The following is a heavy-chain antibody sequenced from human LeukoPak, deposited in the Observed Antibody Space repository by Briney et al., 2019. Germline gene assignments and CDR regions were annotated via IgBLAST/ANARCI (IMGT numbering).Heavy chain of an antibody. Sequence: RAGSLRLSSAASGFTLSTYSMNWVRQAPGKGLEWVSSISSSSSYIYYAHSLKGRFTISRDNAKNSLYLQMNSLRAEDTAVYYCARRCSSTSCFDYWGQGTLVTVSS. CDR1: GFTLSTYS. CDR3: ARRCSSTSCFDY. D-gene: IGHD2-2*01. J-gene: IGHJ4*02. CDR2: ISSSSSYI. V-gene: IGHV3-21*01.